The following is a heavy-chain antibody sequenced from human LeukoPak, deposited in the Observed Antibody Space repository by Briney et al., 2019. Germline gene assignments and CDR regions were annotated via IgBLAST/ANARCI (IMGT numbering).Heavy chain of an antibody. V-gene: IGHV4-34*01. CDR3: ARGTGLAYSSSWYGTYYYYMDV. CDR2: INHSGST. CDR1: GGPFSGYS. Sequence: SETLSLTCAVYGGPFSGYSWSWIRPPPGKGLEWIGEINHSGSTNYNSSLKSRVTISVDTSKNQFSRKLSSVTAADTAVYYCARGTGLAYSSSWYGTYYYYMDVWGKGTTVTVSS. D-gene: IGHD6-13*01. J-gene: IGHJ6*03.